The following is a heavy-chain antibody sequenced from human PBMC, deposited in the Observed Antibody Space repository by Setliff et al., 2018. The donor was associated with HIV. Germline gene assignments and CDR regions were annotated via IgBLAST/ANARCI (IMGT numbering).Heavy chain of an antibody. CDR1: GVSVSSGGYY. CDR3: ARTPSRGGFDY. J-gene: IGHJ4*02. V-gene: IGHV4-31*03. CDR2: VYYTGTS. D-gene: IGHD3-16*01. Sequence: SETLSLTCTVSGVSVSSGGYYWSWIRQHPGKGLEWIGYVYYTGTSYFNPSLKSRITISVDTSNNQFSLRLSSVTAADTAVYYCARTPSRGGFDYWGQGTLVTVSS.